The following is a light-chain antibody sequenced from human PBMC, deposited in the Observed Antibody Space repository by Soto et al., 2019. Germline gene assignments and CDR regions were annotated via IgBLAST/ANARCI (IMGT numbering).Light chain of an antibody. CDR3: TSYTRISSPYV. V-gene: IGLV2-14*03. CDR1: SSDVGGYNY. J-gene: IGLJ1*01. Sequence: QSALTQPASVSGSPGQSITISCTGTSSDVGGYNYVSWYQHHPGKAPKLIIYDVSNRPSGVSNRCAGSKSGNTASLTSSGLHAVHEADYYCTSYTRISSPYVFGTATKVTVL. CDR2: DVS.